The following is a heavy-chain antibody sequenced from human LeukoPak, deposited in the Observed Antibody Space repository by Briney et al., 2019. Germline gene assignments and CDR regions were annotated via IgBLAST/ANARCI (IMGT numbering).Heavy chain of an antibody. CDR1: GFTFSSFE. D-gene: IGHD1-1*01. Sequence: QPGGSLRLSCAASGFTFSSFEMNWVRQAPGKGLEWVSYISSSGSVIKYADSVKGRFTISRDNTKNSLYLQMDSLRGEDTAVYYCARELELDYWGQGTPVTVSS. V-gene: IGHV3-48*03. J-gene: IGHJ4*02. CDR2: ISSSGSVI. CDR3: ARELELDY.